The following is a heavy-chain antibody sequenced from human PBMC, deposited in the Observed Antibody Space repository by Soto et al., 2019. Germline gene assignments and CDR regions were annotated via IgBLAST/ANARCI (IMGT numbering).Heavy chain of an antibody. V-gene: IGHV1-69*13. D-gene: IGHD6-13*01. CDR1: GGTFSSYA. CDR2: IIPIFGTA. Sequence: SVKVSCKASGGTFSSYAISWVRQAPGQGLEWMGGIIPIFGTANYAQKFQGRVTITADESTSTAYMELSSLRSEDTAVYYCAREQAADYYYYYGMDVWGQGTTVTSP. CDR3: AREQAADYYYYYGMDV. J-gene: IGHJ6*02.